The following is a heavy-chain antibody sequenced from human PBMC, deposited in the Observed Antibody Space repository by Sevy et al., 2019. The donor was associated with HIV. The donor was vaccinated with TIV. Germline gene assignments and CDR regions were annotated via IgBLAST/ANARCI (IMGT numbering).Heavy chain of an antibody. V-gene: IGHV6-1*01. D-gene: IGHD6-19*01. Sequence: KQSQTLSLTCAISGDSVSSNNAAWNWIRQSPSRGLEWLGRTYYKSKWYSHYAVSVKSRMTINPDTSKNQFPLQLTSVTPEDTAVYYCARSVAALDFWYFDLWGRGTLVTVSS. CDR3: ARSVAALDFWYFDL. CDR2: TYYKSKWYS. J-gene: IGHJ2*01. CDR1: GDSVSSNNAA.